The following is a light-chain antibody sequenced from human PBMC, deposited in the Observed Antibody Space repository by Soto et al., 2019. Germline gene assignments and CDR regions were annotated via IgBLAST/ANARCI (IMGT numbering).Light chain of an antibody. V-gene: IGKV1-9*01. CDR3: QQFNSYPIT. J-gene: IGKJ5*01. Sequence: DIQLTQSPSFLSASVGDRVTITCRASQGISTYLAWHQQKPGKAPKLLIYAASTLQSGVPSRFSGSGSGTEFTLTISSLQPEDFATYYCQQFNSYPITFGQGTRLEIK. CDR1: QGISTY. CDR2: AAS.